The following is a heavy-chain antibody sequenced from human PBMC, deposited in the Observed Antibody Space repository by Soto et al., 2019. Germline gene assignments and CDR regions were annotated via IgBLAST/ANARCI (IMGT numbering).Heavy chain of an antibody. D-gene: IGHD2-2*01. CDR3: AKGGEYQLQYFDY. V-gene: IGHV1-69*01. CDR1: GGTFSSYA. J-gene: IGHJ4*02. CDR2: IIPIFGTA. Sequence: QVQLVQSGAEVKKPGSSVKVSCKASGGTFSSYAISWVRQAPGQGLEWLGGIIPIFGTANYEQKFQGRITITADESTSTAYMELRSLRSEDTAVYYCAKGGEYQLQYFDYWGQGTLVTVSS.